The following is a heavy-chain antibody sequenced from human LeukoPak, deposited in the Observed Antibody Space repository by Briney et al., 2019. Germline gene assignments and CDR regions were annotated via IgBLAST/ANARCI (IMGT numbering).Heavy chain of an antibody. CDR3: AKKAFSTGWTYFDY. V-gene: IGHV3-23*01. CDR1: GFTFSSYS. CDR2: VDGGGGST. Sequence: GGSLRLSCAASGFTFSSYSMNWVRQAPGKWLEWVSAVDGGGGSTYYADSVKGRFTISRDNSKNTLFLQMNSLRADDTAVYYCAKKAFSTGWTYFDYWGQGLLVTVSS. D-gene: IGHD6-19*01. J-gene: IGHJ4*02.